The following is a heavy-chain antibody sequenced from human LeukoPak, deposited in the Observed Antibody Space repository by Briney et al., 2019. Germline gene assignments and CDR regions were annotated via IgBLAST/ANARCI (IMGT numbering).Heavy chain of an antibody. CDR3: ARDDPSIVTGATAPDH. V-gene: IGHV3-7*03. CDR1: GFIFSNCW. Sequence: PGGSLRLSCAASGFIFSNCWMNWVRQAPGKGLEWVANINQDGSEKSYVDSVKGRFTVSRDNAKNSLYLQMNNLRAEDTAVYYCARDDPSIVTGATAPDHWGQGTLVTVSS. J-gene: IGHJ4*02. D-gene: IGHD2-2*01. CDR2: INQDGSEK.